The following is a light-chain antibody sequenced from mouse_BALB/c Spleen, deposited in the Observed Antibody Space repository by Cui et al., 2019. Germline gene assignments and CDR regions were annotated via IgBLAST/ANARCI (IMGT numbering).Light chain of an antibody. J-gene: IGKJ1*01. V-gene: IGKV12-46*01. Sequence: IQLTQSPASLSVSVRETVTITCRASENIYSNLAWYQQKQGKSPQLLVYAATNLADGVPSRFSGSGSGTQYSLKINSLQSEDFGSYYCQHFWGTPWTFGGGTKLEIK. CDR2: AAT. CDR3: QHFWGTPWT. CDR1: ENIYSN.